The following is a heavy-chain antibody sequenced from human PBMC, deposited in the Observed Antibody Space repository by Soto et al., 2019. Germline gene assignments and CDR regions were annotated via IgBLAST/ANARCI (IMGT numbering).Heavy chain of an antibody. V-gene: IGHV3-53*01. Sequence: EVQLVESGGGLIQPGGSLRLSCAASGFTVSSNYMSWVRQAPGKGLEWVSVIYSGGSTYYADSVKGRFTISRDNSKNTLYLQMNSLRAEDTAVYYCARDRQDYYYYGMDVWGQGTTVTVSS. CDR1: GFTVSSNY. CDR3: ARDRQDYYYYGMDV. CDR2: IYSGGST. J-gene: IGHJ6*02.